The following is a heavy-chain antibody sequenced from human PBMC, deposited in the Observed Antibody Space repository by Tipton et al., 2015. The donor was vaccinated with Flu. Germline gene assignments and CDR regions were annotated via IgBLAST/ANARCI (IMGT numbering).Heavy chain of an antibody. CDR1: GGSIGSYY. V-gene: IGHV4-34*01. J-gene: IGHJ4*02. Sequence: TLSLTCTVSGGSIGSYYWNWIRQPPGKGLEWIGEINHSGSTNYNPSLKSRVTISVDTSKNQFSLKVTSLTAAGTAVYYCARGSDNANVYLDYWGRGTLVTVSS. D-gene: IGHD1-1*01. CDR2: INHSGST. CDR3: ARGSDNANVYLDY.